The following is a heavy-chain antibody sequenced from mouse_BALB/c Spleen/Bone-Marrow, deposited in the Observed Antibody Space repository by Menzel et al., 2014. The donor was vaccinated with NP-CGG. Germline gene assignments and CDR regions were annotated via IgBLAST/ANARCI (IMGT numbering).Heavy chain of an antibody. V-gene: IGHV5-6*01. Sequence: EVQLVESGGDLVKPGGSLKLSCAASGFTFSTYGMSWVRQTPDKRLEWVATISSGGSHSYYSGSVKGRFTISRDNAKNTLYLQMSSLKSVDTAMFYCTRQITTDFDYWGHGTTLTVPS. CDR3: TRQITTDFDY. D-gene: IGHD1-1*01. CDR1: GFTFSTYG. J-gene: IGHJ2*01. CDR2: ISSGGSHS.